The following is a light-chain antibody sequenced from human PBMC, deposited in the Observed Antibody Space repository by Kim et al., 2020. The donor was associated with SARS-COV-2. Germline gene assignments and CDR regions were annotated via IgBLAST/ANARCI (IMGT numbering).Light chain of an antibody. CDR3: QQYGGSRWT. Sequence: SPGGRATLSCRGRQSVNSRYLAWYQQKPGRAPRLLIYGASTRATGVPDRFSGSGSGTDFILTITRLQPEDFAVYYCQQYGGSRWTFGQGTKVDIK. V-gene: IGKV3-20*01. CDR1: QSVNSRY. J-gene: IGKJ1*01. CDR2: GAS.